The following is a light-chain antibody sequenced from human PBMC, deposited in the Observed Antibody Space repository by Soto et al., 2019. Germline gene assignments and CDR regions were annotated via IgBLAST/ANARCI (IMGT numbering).Light chain of an antibody. CDR3: QLYGTSPKP. J-gene: IGKJ1*01. Sequence: EVVMTQSPATLSVSPGERATLSCRASQSARSSLGWYQQKPGQPPSLLIYAASTRATGIPDRFSGSGSGTDFTLSISRLEPEDFAVYYCQLYGTSPKPFGQGTKVDIK. V-gene: IGKV3-20*01. CDR1: QSARSS. CDR2: AAS.